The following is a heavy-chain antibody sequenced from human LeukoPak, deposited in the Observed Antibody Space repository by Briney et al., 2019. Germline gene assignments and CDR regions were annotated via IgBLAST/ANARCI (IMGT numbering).Heavy chain of an antibody. J-gene: IGHJ6*03. Sequence: SVKVSCKASGGTFSSYAISWVRQAPGQGLEWMGGIIPVFGTANYAQKFQGRVTITTDESTSTAYMELSSLRSEDTAVYYCARGGKGLGDCSGGSCYADYYYYYMDVWGKGTTVTVSS. CDR3: ARGGKGLGDCSGGSCYADYYYYYMDV. CDR1: GGTFSSYA. D-gene: IGHD2-15*01. CDR2: IIPVFGTA. V-gene: IGHV1-69*05.